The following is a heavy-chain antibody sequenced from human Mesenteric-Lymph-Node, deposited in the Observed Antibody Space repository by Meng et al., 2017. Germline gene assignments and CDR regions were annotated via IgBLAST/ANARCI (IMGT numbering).Heavy chain of an antibody. V-gene: IGHV4-34*01. Sequence: GSLRLSCVVYGGSFSDYFWIWIRQSPGKGLEWIGEINHRGATNYDSSLKSRVTISIDKSMNQFSLRLISVTAADTAVYYCARGVGSYRRLYYFDYWGQGTLVTVSS. J-gene: IGHJ4*02. CDR3: ARGVGSYRRLYYFDY. CDR2: INHRGAT. D-gene: IGHD1-26*01. CDR1: GGSFSDYF.